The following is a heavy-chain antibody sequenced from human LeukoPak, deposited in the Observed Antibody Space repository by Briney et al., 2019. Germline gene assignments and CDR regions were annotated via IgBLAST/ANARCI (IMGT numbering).Heavy chain of an antibody. Sequence: HPGGSLRLSCVASGFTFGDYAMHWVRQAPGKGLEWVSGISWNSDTIGYADSVKGRFTISRDNAKNSLYLQMNILRADDMALYYCAKGNSGSHGWFDPWGQGTLVTVSS. CDR2: ISWNSDTI. CDR1: GFTFGDYA. V-gene: IGHV3-9*03. CDR3: AKGNSGSHGWFDP. J-gene: IGHJ5*02. D-gene: IGHD1-26*01.